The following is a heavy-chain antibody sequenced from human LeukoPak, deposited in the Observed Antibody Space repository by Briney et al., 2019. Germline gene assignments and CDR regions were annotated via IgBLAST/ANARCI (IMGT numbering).Heavy chain of an antibody. CDR1: GGSISSGGYY. CDR2: IYHSGST. D-gene: IGHD3-3*01. Sequence: PSETLSLTCTVSGGSISSGGYYWSWIRQPPGKGLEWIGYIYHSGSTYYNPSFKSRVTISVDRSKNQFSLKLSSVTAADTAVYYCAKSTISDAFDIWGQGTMVTVSS. CDR3: AKSTISDAFDI. V-gene: IGHV4-30-2*01. J-gene: IGHJ3*02.